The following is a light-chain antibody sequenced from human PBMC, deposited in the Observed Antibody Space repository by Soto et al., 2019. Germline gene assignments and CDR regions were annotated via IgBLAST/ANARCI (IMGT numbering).Light chain of an antibody. J-gene: IGKJ1*01. V-gene: IGKV1-27*01. CDR3: QKYDSAPEA. CDR1: QGISNS. CDR2: DAS. Sequence: GDRVTITCRASQGISNSLAWYQQEPGKVPKLLIYDASTLQSGVSSRFSGSGSGTDFTLTINSLQPEDVATYYCQKYDSAPEAFGQGTKVEIK.